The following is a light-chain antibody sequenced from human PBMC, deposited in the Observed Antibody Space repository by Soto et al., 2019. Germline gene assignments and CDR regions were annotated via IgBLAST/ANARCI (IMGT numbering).Light chain of an antibody. Sequence: DIVMTQSPSTLSVSPGERATLSCRASQTINNNLAWYQQKPGQPPRLLIYGASARATGIPSRFSGSGSGTESTLPISSLQSEDFGVYYCERYCKWHLTFGEGTKVEIK. J-gene: IGKJ4*01. CDR3: ERYCKWHLT. CDR2: GAS. CDR1: QTINNN. V-gene: IGKV3-15*01.